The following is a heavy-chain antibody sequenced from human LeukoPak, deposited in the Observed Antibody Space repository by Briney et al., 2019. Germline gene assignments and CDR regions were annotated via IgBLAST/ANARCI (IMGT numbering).Heavy chain of an antibody. J-gene: IGHJ4*02. Sequence: GESLKISCKGSGYSFSTYWIGWVRQMPGKGLEWTGIIYPGDSDSRYSPSFQGHVTISADKSISTAYLQWSSLKASDTAMYYCARRYYDLWSGYYSSYYFDYWGQGTLVIVSA. V-gene: IGHV5-51*01. D-gene: IGHD3-3*01. CDR2: IYPGDSDS. CDR1: GYSFSTYW. CDR3: ARRYYDLWSGYYSSYYFDY.